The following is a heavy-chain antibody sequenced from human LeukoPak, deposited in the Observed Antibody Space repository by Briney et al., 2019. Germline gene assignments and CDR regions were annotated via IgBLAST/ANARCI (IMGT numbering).Heavy chain of an antibody. CDR3: AGNHYDFWSGYYIALDY. V-gene: IGHV4-34*01. Sequence: SETLTLTCAVYGGSFSGYYWSWSRQPPGTGLEWIGEINHSGSTNYNPSLKSRVTISVDTSKNQFSLKLSSVTAADTAVYYCAGNHYDFWSGYYIALDYWGQGTLVTVSS. CDR2: INHSGST. J-gene: IGHJ4*02. CDR1: GGSFSGYY. D-gene: IGHD3-3*01.